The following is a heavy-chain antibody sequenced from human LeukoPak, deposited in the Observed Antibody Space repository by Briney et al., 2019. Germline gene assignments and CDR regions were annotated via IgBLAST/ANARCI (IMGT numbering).Heavy chain of an antibody. CDR2: FDPEDVET. V-gene: IGHV1-24*01. CDR3: ATDESGSYSDAFDI. J-gene: IGHJ3*02. D-gene: IGHD1-26*01. Sequence: ASVKVSCKVSGYTLTELSMHWVRQASGKGLEWRGSFDPEDVETIYAQKLQGRVTMPEDTSTDTAYIALNSLRSEDAAVYYCATDESGSYSDAFDIWGQGTMVTVSS. CDR1: GYTLTELS.